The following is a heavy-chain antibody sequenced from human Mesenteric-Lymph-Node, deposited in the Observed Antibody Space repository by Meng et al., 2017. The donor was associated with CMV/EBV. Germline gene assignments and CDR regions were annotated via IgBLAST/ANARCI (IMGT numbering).Heavy chain of an antibody. CDR2: IYYTGRT. J-gene: IGHJ6*02. V-gene: IGHV4-59*01. CDR1: GGGISAYY. CDR3: ARMTTHYYYGMDV. Sequence: GSLRLSCTVSGGGISAYYWSWLRQPPGKGLEWIGYIYYTGRTSYSPSLGSRVTMSEDTSKNQVFLRLTSVTPADTAVYFCARMTTHYYYGMDVWGQGTTVTVSS. D-gene: IGHD4-11*01.